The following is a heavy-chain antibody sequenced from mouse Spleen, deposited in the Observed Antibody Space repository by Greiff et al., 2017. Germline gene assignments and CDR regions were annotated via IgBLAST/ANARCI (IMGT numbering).Heavy chain of an antibody. Sequence: VQLQQPGTELVKPGASVKLSCKASGYTFTSYWMHWVKQRPGQGLEWIGNINPSNGGTNYNEKFKGKATLTVDKSSSTAYMQLSSLTSEDSAVSYGGRDVGLRLAMDYWGQGTSVTVSS. D-gene: IGHD4-1*01. CDR3: GRDVGLRLAMDY. V-gene: IGHV1-53*01. J-gene: IGHJ4*01. CDR2: INPSNGGT. CDR1: GYTFTSYW.